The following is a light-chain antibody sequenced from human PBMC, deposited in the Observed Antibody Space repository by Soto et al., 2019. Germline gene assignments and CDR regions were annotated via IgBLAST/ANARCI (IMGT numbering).Light chain of an antibody. V-gene: IGLV2-14*01. CDR2: EVS. CDR1: SSDVGGYNY. CDR3: NSYTSSTAYV. J-gene: IGLJ1*01. Sequence: QSVLTQPASVSGSPGQSITISCTGTSSDVGGYNYVSWYQLHPGKAPKLIIYEVSNRPSGVSNRFSGSKSGNTASLTTSGLQAEDEADYYCNSYTSSTAYVFGTGTKVTVL.